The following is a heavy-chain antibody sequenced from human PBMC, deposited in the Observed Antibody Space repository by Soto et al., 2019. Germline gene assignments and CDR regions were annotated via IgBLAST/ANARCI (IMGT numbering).Heavy chain of an antibody. V-gene: IGHV1-69*12. CDR2: IIPMSGTA. J-gene: IGHJ4*02. CDR1: GGTFSKHG. D-gene: IGHD2-21*02. Sequence: QVQLVQSGAEVKKPGSSVKVSCKASGGTFSKHGISWVRQAPGQGLEWMGGIIPMSGTANYAQKFQGRVTINADESTSTAYMELSSLRSEDTAVYYCARDGSYCGGDCYVELEYWGQGTLVTVSS. CDR3: ARDGSYCGGDCYVELEY.